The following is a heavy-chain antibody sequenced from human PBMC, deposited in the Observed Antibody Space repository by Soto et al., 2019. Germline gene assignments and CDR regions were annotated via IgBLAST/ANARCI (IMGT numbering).Heavy chain of an antibody. CDR3: ARATPGNGYSSGWFTD. D-gene: IGHD6-19*01. CDR1: GCTFTSYY. J-gene: IGHJ4*02. V-gene: IGHV1-46*01. Sequence: QVQLVQSGAEVKKPGASVKVSCKASGCTFTSYYMHWVRQAPGQGLEWMGIINPSGGSTSYAQKFQGRVTMTRDTSTSTVYMELSSLRSEDTAVYYCARATPGNGYSSGWFTDWGQGTLVTVSS. CDR2: INPSGGST.